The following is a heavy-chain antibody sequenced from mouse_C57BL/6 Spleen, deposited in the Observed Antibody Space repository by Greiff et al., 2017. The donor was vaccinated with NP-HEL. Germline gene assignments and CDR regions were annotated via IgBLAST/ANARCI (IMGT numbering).Heavy chain of an antibody. J-gene: IGHJ1*03. CDR3: AREASDYYGSSHWYFDV. CDR2: INYDGSST. Sequence: EVMLVESEGGLVQPGSSMKLSCTASGFTFSDYYMAWVRQVPEKGLEWVANINYDGSSTYYLDSLKSRFIISRDNAKNILYLQMSSLKSEDTATYYCAREASDYYGSSHWYFDVWGTGTTVTVSS. D-gene: IGHD1-1*01. V-gene: IGHV5-16*01. CDR1: GFTFSDYY.